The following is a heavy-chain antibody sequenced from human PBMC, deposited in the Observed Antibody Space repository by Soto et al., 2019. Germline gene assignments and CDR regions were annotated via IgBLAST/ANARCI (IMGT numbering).Heavy chain of an antibody. Sequence: SVKVSSKASGGTFSSYAISWVRQAPGQGLEWMGGIIPIFGTANYAQKFQRRVTITADESTSTAYMELSSLRSEDTAVYYCARSYYYDSSGYYCPFDYWGQGTLVTVSS. V-gene: IGHV1-69*13. D-gene: IGHD3-22*01. CDR2: IIPIFGTA. CDR1: GGTFSSYA. CDR3: ARSYYYDSSGYYCPFDY. J-gene: IGHJ4*02.